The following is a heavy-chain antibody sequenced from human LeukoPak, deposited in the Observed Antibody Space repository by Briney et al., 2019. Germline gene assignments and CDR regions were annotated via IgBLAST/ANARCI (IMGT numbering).Heavy chain of an antibody. Sequence: SETLSLTCAVSGGFFSGYYWSWIRQPPGKGLEWIGEISHSGSTNYSPSLKSRVTISVDTSKNQFALNLSSVTAADTAVYYCARDLVRAMMVWYFDLWGRGTLVTVSS. CDR1: GGFFSGYY. J-gene: IGHJ2*01. D-gene: IGHD3-22*01. CDR3: ARDLVRAMMVWYFDL. V-gene: IGHV4-34*01. CDR2: ISHSGST.